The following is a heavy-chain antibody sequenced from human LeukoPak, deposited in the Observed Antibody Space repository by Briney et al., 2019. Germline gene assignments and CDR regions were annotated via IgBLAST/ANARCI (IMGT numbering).Heavy chain of an antibody. D-gene: IGHD5-24*01. CDR2: IHPGDSDT. J-gene: IGHJ4*02. CDR3: ATHPGGLQSGFDN. CDR1: GYSFTSYW. V-gene: IGHV5-51*01. Sequence: GESLKISCKGSGYSFTSYWIGWVRQMPGKGLEYRGIIHPGDSDTRYSPSFQGQVTISVDRSSSTAYIQWSRLKASDTAMYYCATHPGGLQSGFDNWGQGTLVTVSS.